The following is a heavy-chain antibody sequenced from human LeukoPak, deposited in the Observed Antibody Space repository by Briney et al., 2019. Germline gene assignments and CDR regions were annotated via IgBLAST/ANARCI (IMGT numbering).Heavy chain of an antibody. CDR1: GYSFTSYW. D-gene: IGHD2-2*01. CDR3: ARLYPRVVPAAPVGFDP. Sequence: GESLKISCKGSGYSFTSYWIGWVRQMPGEGLEWMGIIYPGDSDTRYSPSFQGQVTISADKSISTAYLQWSSLKASDTAMYYCARLYPRVVPAAPVGFDPWGQGTLVTVSS. CDR2: IYPGDSDT. J-gene: IGHJ5*02. V-gene: IGHV5-51*01.